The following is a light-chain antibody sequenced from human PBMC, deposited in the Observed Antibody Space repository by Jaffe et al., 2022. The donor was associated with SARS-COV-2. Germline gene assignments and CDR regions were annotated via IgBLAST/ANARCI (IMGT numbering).Light chain of an antibody. CDR3: SSYSSTSTLL. CDR2: DVT. CDR1: SGDVGGYNY. Sequence: QSALTQPASVSGSPGQSITISCTGTSGDVGGYNYVSWYQQHPGKAPKLMIDDVTNRRSGVSNRFSGSKSGNTASLTISGLRAEDEAYYYCSSYSSTSTLLFGGGTKLTVL. V-gene: IGLV2-14*03. J-gene: IGLJ3*02.